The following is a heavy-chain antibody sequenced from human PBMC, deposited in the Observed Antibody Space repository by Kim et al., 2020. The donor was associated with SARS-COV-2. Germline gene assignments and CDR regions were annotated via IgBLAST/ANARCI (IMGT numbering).Heavy chain of an antibody. V-gene: IGHV3-48*03. CDR1: GFTFSSYE. CDR2: ISSSGSTI. CDR3: AGPGAAAGLDY. D-gene: IGHD6-13*01. Sequence: GGSLRLSCAASGFTFSSYEMNWVRQAPGKGLEWVSYISSSGSTIYYADSVKGRFTISRDNAKNSLYLQMNSLRAEDTAVYYCAGPGAAAGLDYWGQGTLVTVSS. J-gene: IGHJ4*02.